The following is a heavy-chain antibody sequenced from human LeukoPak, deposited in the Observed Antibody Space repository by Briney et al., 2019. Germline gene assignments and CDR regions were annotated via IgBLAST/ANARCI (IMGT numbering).Heavy chain of an antibody. CDR3: ARVSGEQLLWFGDSSYGMDV. Sequence: SETLSLTCTVSGGSISSYYWSWIRQPPGKGLEWIGYIYYSGSTNYNPSLKSRVTISVDTSKNQFSLKLSSVTAADTAVYYCARVSGEQLLWFGDSSYGMDVWGQGTTVTVSS. D-gene: IGHD3-10*01. J-gene: IGHJ6*02. CDR2: IYYSGST. V-gene: IGHV4-59*01. CDR1: GGSISSYY.